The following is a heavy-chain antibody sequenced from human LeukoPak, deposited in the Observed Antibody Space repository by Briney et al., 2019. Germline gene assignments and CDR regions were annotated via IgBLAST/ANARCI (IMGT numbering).Heavy chain of an antibody. D-gene: IGHD2-2*01. V-gene: IGHV4-39*01. J-gene: IGHJ4*02. CDR3: ARQLGYCSSTSCYADKVDY. CDR1: GGSISSISYY. Sequence: KPSETLSLTCTVSGGSISSISYYWGWIRQPPRKGLGWIGSIYYSGRTYYNPSLKSRVTISVDTSKNQFSLKLSSVTAADTAVYYCARQLGYCSSTSCYADKVDYWGQGTLVTVSS. CDR2: IYYSGRT.